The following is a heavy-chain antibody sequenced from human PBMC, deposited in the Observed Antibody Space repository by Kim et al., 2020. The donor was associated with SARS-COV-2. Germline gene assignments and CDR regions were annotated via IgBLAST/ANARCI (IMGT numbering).Heavy chain of an antibody. D-gene: IGHD6-6*01. J-gene: IGHJ4*02. Sequence: GGSLRLSCAASGFTFSDYYMSWIRQAPGRGLEWVSYISSGSSYTNYADSVQGRFTISRDNAKNSLYLQMNSLRAEDTSVYYCATSGGSSSGNFDYWGQGTLVTVSS. V-gene: IGHV3-11*06. CDR1: GFTFSDYY. CDR2: ISSGSSYT. CDR3: ATSGGSSSGNFDY.